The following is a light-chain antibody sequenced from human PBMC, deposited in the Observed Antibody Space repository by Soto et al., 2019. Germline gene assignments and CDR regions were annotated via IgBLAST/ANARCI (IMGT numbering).Light chain of an antibody. Sequence: DVVLTQTRLSSPVTLGQPASISCRSSQSLVHIDGNTYFNWLQQRPGQPPRLLIYKISNRFPGVPDRFSGSGAATDFTLKISRVEAEDVGVYYCMQATQSYTFGQGTRLEIK. CDR2: KIS. CDR1: QSLVHIDGNTY. CDR3: MQATQSYT. V-gene: IGKV2-24*01. J-gene: IGKJ2*01.